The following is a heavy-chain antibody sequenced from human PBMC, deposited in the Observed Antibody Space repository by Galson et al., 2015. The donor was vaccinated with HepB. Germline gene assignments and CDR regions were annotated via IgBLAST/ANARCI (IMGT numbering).Heavy chain of an antibody. V-gene: IGHV3-11*01. CDR2: ISMRGGDI. J-gene: IGHJ4*02. CDR1: GFTFSAHY. Sequence: SLRLSCAASGFTFSAHYMSWFRQAPGKGLEWVSYISMRGGDIYHADSVKGRFTISRDNAEDSLYLQMDRLTIDDTAIYYCAREEVSGAQAFDFWGQGTLVIVSS. CDR3: AREEVSGAQAFDF. D-gene: IGHD2-8*01.